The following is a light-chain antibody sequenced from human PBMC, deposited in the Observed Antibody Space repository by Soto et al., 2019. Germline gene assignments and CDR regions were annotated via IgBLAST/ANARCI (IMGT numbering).Light chain of an antibody. Sequence: LTQPASVSGSPGQSIAISCTGTRSDVGAYNYVSWYQQHPGKAPKLMISEVTNRPSGVSDRFSGSKSGNTASLTISGLQAEDEADYYCIAYTGSSTSYVFGSGTKVTVL. CDR2: EVT. CDR1: RSDVGAYNY. V-gene: IGLV2-14*01. J-gene: IGLJ1*01. CDR3: IAYTGSSTSYV.